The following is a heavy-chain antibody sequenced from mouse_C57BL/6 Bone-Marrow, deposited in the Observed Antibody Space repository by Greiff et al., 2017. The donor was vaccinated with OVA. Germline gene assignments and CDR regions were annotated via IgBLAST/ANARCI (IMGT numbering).Heavy chain of an antibody. CDR2: ISNGGGST. CDR1: GFTFSDYY. J-gene: IGHJ3*01. Sequence: EVKLMESGGGLVQPGGSLKLSCAASGFTFSDYYMYWVRQTPEKRLEWVAYISNGGGSTYYPDTVKGRFTISRDNAKNTLYLQMSLLKSEDTAMYYCARQGYYEFAYWGQGTLVTVSA. CDR3: ARQGYYEFAY. D-gene: IGHD2-3*01. V-gene: IGHV5-12*01.